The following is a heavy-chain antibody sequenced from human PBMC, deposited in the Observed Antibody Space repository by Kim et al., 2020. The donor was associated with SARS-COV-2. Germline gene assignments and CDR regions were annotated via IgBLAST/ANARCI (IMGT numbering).Heavy chain of an antibody. V-gene: IGHV3-9*01. CDR2: ISWNSGSI. CDR3: AKDPSGYSYGPIDY. D-gene: IGHD5-18*01. CDR1: GFTFGDYA. Sequence: GGSLRLSCAASGFTFGDYAMHWVRQAPGKGLEWVSGISWNSGSIGYADSVKGRFTSSRDNAKNSLYLQMNSLRAEDTALYYCAKDPSGYSYGPIDYWGQGPLVTVSS. J-gene: IGHJ4*02.